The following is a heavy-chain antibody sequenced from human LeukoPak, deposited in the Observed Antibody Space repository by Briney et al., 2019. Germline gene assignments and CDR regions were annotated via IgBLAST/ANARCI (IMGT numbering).Heavy chain of an antibody. J-gene: IGHJ6*03. CDR2: ISWNSGSI. CDR1: GFTFDDYA. CDR3: ARAGSPESARDYYYYYYMDV. V-gene: IGHV3-9*01. D-gene: IGHD6-6*01. Sequence: GRSLRLSCAASGFTFDDYAMHWVRQAPGKGLEWVSGISWNSGSIGYADSVKGRFTISRDNAKNSLYLQMNSLRAEDTGVYFCARAGSPESARDYYYYYYMDVWGKGTTVTVSS.